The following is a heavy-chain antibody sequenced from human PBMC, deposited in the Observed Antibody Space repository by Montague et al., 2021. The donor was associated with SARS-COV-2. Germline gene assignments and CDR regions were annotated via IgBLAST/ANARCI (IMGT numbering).Heavy chain of an antibody. CDR1: GASFSNYY. Sequence: SETLSLTCTVSGASFSNYYWSWIRQPPGKGLEWIGYIYYTGTTNYNPSLKSRATISVDTSKAQFSLKLTSVTAADTAVYYCAREGYCSGGTCYSSGPNWFDPWGQGTLVTVSS. J-gene: IGHJ5*02. D-gene: IGHD2-15*01. V-gene: IGHV4-59*01. CDR2: IYYTGTT. CDR3: AREGYCSGGTCYSSGPNWFDP.